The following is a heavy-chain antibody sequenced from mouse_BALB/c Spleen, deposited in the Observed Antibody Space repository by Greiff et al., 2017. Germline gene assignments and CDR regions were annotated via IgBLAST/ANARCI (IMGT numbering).Heavy chain of an antibody. J-gene: IGHJ2*01. Sequence: QVQLKQPGAELVKPGAPVKLSCKASGYTFTSYWMNWVKQRPGRGLEWIGRIDPSDSETHYNQKFKDKATLTVDKSSSTAYIQLSSLTSEDSAVYYCARNGLDYWGQGTTLTVSS. V-gene: IGHV1-69*02. CDR3: ARNGLDY. CDR2: IDPSDSET. CDR1: GYTFTSYW. D-gene: IGHD1-1*01.